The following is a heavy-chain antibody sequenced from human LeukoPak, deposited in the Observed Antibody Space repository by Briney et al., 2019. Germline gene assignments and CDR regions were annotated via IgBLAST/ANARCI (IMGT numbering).Heavy chain of an antibody. CDR1: GYTFTSYY. J-gene: IGHJ4*02. CDR2: INPSGGST. Sequence: ASVKVSCKASGYTFTSYYMHWVRQAPGQGLEWMRIINPSGGSTSYAQKFQGRVTMTRDTSTSTVYMELSSLRSEDTAVYYCARDLPPRVLRPYSSSWYNAPTEPFDYWGQGTLVTVSS. CDR3: ARDLPPRVLRPYSSSWYNAPTEPFDY. D-gene: IGHD6-13*01. V-gene: IGHV1-46*01.